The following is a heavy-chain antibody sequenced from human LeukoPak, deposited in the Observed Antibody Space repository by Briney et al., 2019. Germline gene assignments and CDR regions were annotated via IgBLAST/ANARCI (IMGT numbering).Heavy chain of an antibody. J-gene: IGHJ3*02. Sequence: PSETLSLTSTVSGGSISNSYYWTWMRQHPGKGLEWIGYISYTGSTDYNPSLKSRVTISVDTSKTQFSLKLSSVTAADTAMYYCARAPYIANMVSAFDIWGQGTMVSVSS. CDR2: ISYTGST. CDR1: GGSISNSYY. D-gene: IGHD3-10*01. CDR3: ARAPYIANMVSAFDI. V-gene: IGHV4-31*03.